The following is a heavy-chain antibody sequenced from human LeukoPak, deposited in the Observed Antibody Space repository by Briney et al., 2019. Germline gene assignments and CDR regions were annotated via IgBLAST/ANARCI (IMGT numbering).Heavy chain of an antibody. CDR1: VYTFTSYY. Sequence: GASVTVSCKASVYTFTSYYMHWVRQAPGQGLEWLGIINPSGGSTSYAQKFQGRVTMTRDMSTSTVYMELSSLRSEDTAVYYCARDRGPTVTTPDNWFDPWGQGTLVTVSS. CDR3: ARDRGPTVTTPDNWFDP. J-gene: IGHJ5*02. D-gene: IGHD4-11*01. CDR2: INPSGGST. V-gene: IGHV1-46*01.